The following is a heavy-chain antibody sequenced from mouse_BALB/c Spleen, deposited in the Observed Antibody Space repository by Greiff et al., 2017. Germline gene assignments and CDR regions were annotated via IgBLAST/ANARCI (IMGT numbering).Heavy chain of an antibody. D-gene: IGHD4-1*01. Sequence: QVQLQQPGAELVKPGASVKLSCKASGYTFTSYWMHWVKQRPGQGLEWIGEINPSNGRTNYNEKFKSKATLTVDKSSSTAYMQLSSLTSEDSAVYYCARELGRRRFDYWGQGTTLTVSS. J-gene: IGHJ2*01. CDR3: ARELGRRRFDY. CDR1: GYTFTSYW. CDR2: INPSNGRT. V-gene: IGHV1S81*02.